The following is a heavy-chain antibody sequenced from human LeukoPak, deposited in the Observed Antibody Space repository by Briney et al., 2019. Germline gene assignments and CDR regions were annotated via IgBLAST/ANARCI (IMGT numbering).Heavy chain of an antibody. D-gene: IGHD3-10*01. CDR3: SRRYGSGSYIDY. V-gene: IGHV4-39*01. CDR2: IYYSGRT. CDR1: GGSISSTIHY. Sequence: SETLSLTCTVSGGSISSTIHYWGWIRQPPGKGLEWIGNIYYSGRTYYNPSLKSRVTISVDTSKNQFSLNLTSVIAADTAVYYCSRRYGSGSYIDYWGQGTLVTVSS. J-gene: IGHJ4*02.